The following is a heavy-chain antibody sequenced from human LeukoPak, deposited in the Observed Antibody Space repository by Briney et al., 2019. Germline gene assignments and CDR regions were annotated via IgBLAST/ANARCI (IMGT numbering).Heavy chain of an antibody. CDR1: GGSMFSYY. V-gene: IGHV4-4*08. CDR2: IYSSGIT. CDR3: ARRAYYDSSGFHPTSGYFDL. D-gene: IGHD3-16*01. Sequence: PSETLSLTCSVSGGSMFSYYWNWIRQPPGKGLEWIGYIYSSGITIYNPSLRSRGTISVATSRNQFSLRLTSVTAEDTAIYYCARRAYYDSSGFHPTSGYFDLWGRGTLVTVSS. J-gene: IGHJ2*01.